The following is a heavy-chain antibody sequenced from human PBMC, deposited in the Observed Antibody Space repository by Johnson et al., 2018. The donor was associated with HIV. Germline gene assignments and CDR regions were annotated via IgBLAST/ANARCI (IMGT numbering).Heavy chain of an antibody. D-gene: IGHD6-13*01. V-gene: IGHV3-30*04. CDR1: GFTFSSYA. CDR3: ARDTYSSSWYTGPDAFDI. CDR2: ISYDGSEK. J-gene: IGHJ3*02. Sequence: QVQLVESGGGVVQPGRSLRLSCAASGFTFSSYAMHWVRQAPGKGLEWVAVISYDGSEKYYADSVKGRFTISRDSSKNTLYLQVNSLRAEDTAVYYCARDTYSSSWYTGPDAFDIWGQGTMVTVSS.